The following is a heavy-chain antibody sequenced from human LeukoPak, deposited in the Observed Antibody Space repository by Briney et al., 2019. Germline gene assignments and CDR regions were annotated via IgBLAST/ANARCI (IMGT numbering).Heavy chain of an antibody. J-gene: IGHJ5*02. V-gene: IGHV1-69*06. CDR1: GDTFSSSA. CDR3: ARGEGSGWYIFGVEH. D-gene: IGHD6-19*01. Sequence: SVKVSRKASGDTFSSSAINWVRQAPGQGLEWMGGIIPIFGTASYAQKFQGRVTITADKSTTTAYMELSSLTSEDTAMYYCARGEGSGWYIFGVEHWGQGTLVTVSP. CDR2: IIPIFGTA.